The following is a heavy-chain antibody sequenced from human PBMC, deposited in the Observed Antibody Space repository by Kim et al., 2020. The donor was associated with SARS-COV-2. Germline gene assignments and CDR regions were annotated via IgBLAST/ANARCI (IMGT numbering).Heavy chain of an antibody. J-gene: IGHJ6*02. Sequence: GGSLRLSCAASGFTFSDYYMSWIRQAPGKGLEWVSYISSSGSTIYYADSVKGRFTISRDNAKNSLYLQMNSLRAEDTAVYYCARPLSYYYDSSGFYGMDVWGQGTTVTVSS. D-gene: IGHD3-22*01. V-gene: IGHV3-11*01. CDR3: ARPLSYYYDSSGFYGMDV. CDR1: GFTFSDYY. CDR2: ISSSGSTI.